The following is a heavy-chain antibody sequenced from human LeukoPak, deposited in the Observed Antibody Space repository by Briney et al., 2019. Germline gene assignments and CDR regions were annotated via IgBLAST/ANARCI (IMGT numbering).Heavy chain of an antibody. V-gene: IGHV3-30*02. D-gene: IGHD6-19*01. J-gene: IGHJ3*02. CDR1: GFTFRSYG. CDR3: AREAGTGVAFDI. Sequence: PGGSLRLSCAASGFTFRSYGMHWVRQAPGKGLEWVAFTRYDGNNKYYADSVKGRFTISRDNSKNTVYLQMNSLRAEDTAVYYCAREAGTGVAFDIWGQGTMVTVSS. CDR2: TRYDGNNK.